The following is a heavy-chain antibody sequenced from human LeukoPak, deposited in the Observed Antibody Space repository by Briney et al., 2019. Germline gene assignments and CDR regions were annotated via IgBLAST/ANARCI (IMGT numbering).Heavy chain of an antibody. CDR2: GYHSGST. D-gene: IGHD3-10*01. V-gene: IGHV4-38-2*01. CDR3: ARQAPMAPDFDY. CDR1: GYSISSGYY. Sequence: SETLSLTCVVSGYSISSGYYWGWIRQPPGKGLEWIGSGYHSGSTYYNPSLKSPVTISVDTSKNQFSLKLSSVTAADTAVYYCARQAPMAPDFDYWGQGTLVTVSS. J-gene: IGHJ4*02.